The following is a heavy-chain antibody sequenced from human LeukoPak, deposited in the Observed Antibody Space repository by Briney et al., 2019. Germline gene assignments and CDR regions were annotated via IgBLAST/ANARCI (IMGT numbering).Heavy chain of an antibody. CDR3: AKDRGSGSYSDY. J-gene: IGHJ4*02. CDR1: GFTFSSYG. D-gene: IGHD1-26*01. V-gene: IGHV3-30*02. CDR2: IRYDGSNK. Sequence: GGSLRLSCAASGFTFSSYGMHWVRQVPGKGLEWVAFIRYDGSNKYYADSVKGRFTISRDNSKNTLYLQMNSLRAEDTAVYYCAKDRGSGSYSDYWGQGTLVTVSS.